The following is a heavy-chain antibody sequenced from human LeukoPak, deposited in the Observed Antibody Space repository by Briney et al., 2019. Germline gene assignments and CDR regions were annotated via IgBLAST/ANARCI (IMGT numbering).Heavy chain of an antibody. Sequence: PSETLSLTCTVSGVSISSDYWSWIRLPPGRGLEWIGYIYYSGSSNYNPSLKSRVTMSVDTSKNQFSLKLTSVTAADTAVYYCARRLRQNLFDPWGQGTLVTVSS. CDR3: ARRLRQNLFDP. V-gene: IGHV4-59*08. CDR1: GVSISSDY. CDR2: IYYSGSS. J-gene: IGHJ5*02. D-gene: IGHD4-17*01.